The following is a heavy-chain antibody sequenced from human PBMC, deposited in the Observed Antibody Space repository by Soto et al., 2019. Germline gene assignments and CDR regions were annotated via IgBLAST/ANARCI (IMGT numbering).Heavy chain of an antibody. D-gene: IGHD2-15*01. V-gene: IGHV3-21*01. J-gene: IGHJ4*02. CDR1: GFTFSSYS. CDR3: ARVPRGYCSGGSCYSGFDY. Sequence: LRLSCAASGFTFSSYSMNWVRQAPGKGLEWVSSISSSSSYIYYADSVKGRFTISRDNAKNSLYLQMNSLRAEDTAVYYCARVPRGYCSGGSCYSGFDYWGQGTLVTVSS. CDR2: ISSSSSYI.